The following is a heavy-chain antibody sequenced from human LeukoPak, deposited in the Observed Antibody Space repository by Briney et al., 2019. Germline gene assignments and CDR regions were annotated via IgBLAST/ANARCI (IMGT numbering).Heavy chain of an antibody. CDR1: GYTFTSYD. CDR3: ARAGYSNYAYAY. D-gene: IGHD4-11*01. Sequence: ASVKVSCKASGYTFTSYDINWVRQATGQGLEWMGWMNPNSGNTGYAQKFQGRVTTTRNTSISTAYMELSSLRSEDTAVYYCARAGYSNYAYAYWGQGTLVTVSS. CDR2: MNPNSGNT. J-gene: IGHJ4*02. V-gene: IGHV1-8*01.